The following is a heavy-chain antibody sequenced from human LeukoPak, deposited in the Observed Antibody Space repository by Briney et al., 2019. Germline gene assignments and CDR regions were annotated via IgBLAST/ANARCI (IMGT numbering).Heavy chain of an antibody. CDR3: AREGRYYGSGWYRGNGY. J-gene: IGHJ4*02. CDR2: INHSGST. CDR1: GGSFSGYY. Sequence: SETLSLTCAVYGGSFSGYYWSWIRQPPGKGLEWIGEINHSGSTNYNPSLKSRVTISVDTSKNQFSLKLSSVTAADTAVYYCAREGRYYGSGWYRGNGYWGQGTLVTVSS. V-gene: IGHV4-34*01. D-gene: IGHD3-10*01.